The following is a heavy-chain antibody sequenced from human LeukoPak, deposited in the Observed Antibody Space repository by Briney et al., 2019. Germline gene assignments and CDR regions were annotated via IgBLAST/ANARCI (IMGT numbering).Heavy chain of an antibody. V-gene: IGHV1-46*01. D-gene: IGHD2-2*01. CDR3: ARDRVGYCSSTSCPLDY. J-gene: IGHJ4*02. Sequence: ASVKVSCKASGYTFTSYYMHWVRQAPGQGLEWMGIINPSGGSTSYAQKFQGRVTVTRDTSTSTAYTELSSLRSEDTAVYYCARDRVGYCSSTSCPLDYWGQGTLVTVSP. CDR1: GYTFTSYY. CDR2: INPSGGST.